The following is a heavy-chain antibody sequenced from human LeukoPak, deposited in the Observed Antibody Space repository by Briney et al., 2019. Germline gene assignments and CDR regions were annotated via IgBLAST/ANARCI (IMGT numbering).Heavy chain of an antibody. CDR2: IKQDGSEK. Sequence: GGSLRLSCAASGFTFSSYWMSWVRQAPGKGLEWVANIKQDGSEKYYVDSVKGRFTISRDNAKNSLYLQMNSLRAEDTAVYYCANWDSGSYLRYFDYWGQGTLVTVSS. D-gene: IGHD1-26*01. J-gene: IGHJ4*02. V-gene: IGHV3-7*01. CDR1: GFTFSSYW. CDR3: ANWDSGSYLRYFDY.